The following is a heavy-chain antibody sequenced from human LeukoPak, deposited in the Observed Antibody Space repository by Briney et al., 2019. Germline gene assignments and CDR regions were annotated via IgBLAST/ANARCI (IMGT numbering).Heavy chain of an antibody. V-gene: IGHV4-34*01. D-gene: IGHD3-3*01. Sequence: SETLSLTCAVYGGSSGGYYWSLIRQPPGKGLEWIGEINHSGSTKYNPSLKSRVTISVDTSKNQFSLKLSSVTAADTAVYYCASLWSGYSSYYYYGMDVWGQGTTVTVSS. J-gene: IGHJ6*02. CDR2: INHSGST. CDR3: ASLWSGYSSYYYYGMDV. CDR1: GGSSGGYY.